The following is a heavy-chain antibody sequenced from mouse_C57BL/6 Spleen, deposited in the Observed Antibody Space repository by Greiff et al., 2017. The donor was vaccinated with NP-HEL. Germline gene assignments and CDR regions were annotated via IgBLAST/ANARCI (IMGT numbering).Heavy chain of an antibody. V-gene: IGHV1-81*01. CDR3: ARGGSSGSWFAD. CDR1: GYTFTSYG. CDR2: IYPRSGNT. D-gene: IGHD3-2*02. Sequence: VQLQQSGAELARPGASVKLSCKASGYTFTSYGISWVKQRTGQGLEWIGEIYPRSGNTYYNEKFKGKATLTADKSSSTAYMELRSLTSEDSAVYFCARGGSSGSWFADWGQGTLVTVSA. J-gene: IGHJ3*01.